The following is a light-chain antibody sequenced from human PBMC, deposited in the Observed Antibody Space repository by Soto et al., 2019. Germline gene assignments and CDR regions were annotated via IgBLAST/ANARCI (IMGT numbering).Light chain of an antibody. V-gene: IGKV1-5*03. CDR3: EPYNSLYT. CDR1: QKISGW. J-gene: IGKJ2*01. CDR2: KGS. Sequence: DIQRTQSPSTISASARSRVPITCRASQKISGWLAWYQQKPGKAPKLLIYKGSSLESGVPSRFSGSGSGTEFTLTIDSLQPDDVATNSGEPYNSLYTFDQGTKVDIK.